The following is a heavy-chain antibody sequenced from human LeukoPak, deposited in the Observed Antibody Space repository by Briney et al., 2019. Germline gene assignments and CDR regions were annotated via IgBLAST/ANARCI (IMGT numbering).Heavy chain of an antibody. J-gene: IGHJ6*02. CDR1: GDSINNYY. V-gene: IGHV4-59*01. CDR2: IFYSGGT. D-gene: IGHD4-17*01. Sequence: KPSETLSLTCTVSGDSINNYYWSWIRQPPGKGLEWIGYIFYSGGTKYNPSLKSRVAISIAMSKNQFSLNLNSVTAADTAVYYCARGGYGDYKLHYYHYGMDVWGQGTTVTVSS. CDR3: ARGGYGDYKLHYYHYGMDV.